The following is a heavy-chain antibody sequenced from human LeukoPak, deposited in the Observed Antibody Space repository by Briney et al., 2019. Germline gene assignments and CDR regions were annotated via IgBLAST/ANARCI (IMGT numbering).Heavy chain of an antibody. D-gene: IGHD5-18*01. Sequence: KSGGSLRLSCAASGFTFSSYSMNWVRQAPGKGLEWVSSISSSSSYIYYADSVKGRFTISRDNAKNSLYLQMNSLRAEDTAVYYCARVYNRIRLWLPPNYYYYGMDVWGQGTTVTVSS. CDR1: GFTFSSYS. CDR2: ISSSSSYI. V-gene: IGHV3-21*01. J-gene: IGHJ6*02. CDR3: ARVYNRIRLWLPPNYYYYGMDV.